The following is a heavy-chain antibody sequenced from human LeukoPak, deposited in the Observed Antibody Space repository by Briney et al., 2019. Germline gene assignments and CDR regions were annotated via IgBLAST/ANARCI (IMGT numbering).Heavy chain of an antibody. CDR2: ISAYNGNT. CDR1: GYTFTSYG. V-gene: IGHV1-18*01. J-gene: IGHJ3*02. Sequence: GASVKVSCKASGYTFTSYGISWVRQAPGQGLEWMGWISAYNGNTNYAQKLRGRVTMTTDTSTSTAYMELRSLRSDDTAVYYCARDIYSGSYLVAFDIWGQGTMVTVSS. D-gene: IGHD1-26*01. CDR3: ARDIYSGSYLVAFDI.